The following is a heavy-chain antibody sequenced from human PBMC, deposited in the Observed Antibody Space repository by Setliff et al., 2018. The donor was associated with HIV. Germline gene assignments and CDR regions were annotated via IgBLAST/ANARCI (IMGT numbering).Heavy chain of an antibody. D-gene: IGHD3-16*02. J-gene: IGHJ4*02. CDR1: GPPIAIGSYY. Sequence: TLSLTCTVSGPPIAIGSYYWTWIRQPAGRGLEWIGHISASGNTKYSPTLQSRVTLSVNPSNNQFSLNLTSVTAADTAVYYCARRKSGSSYRFFNYWGLGSLVTV. V-gene: IGHV4-61*09. CDR3: ARRKSGSSYRFFNY. CDR2: ISASGNT.